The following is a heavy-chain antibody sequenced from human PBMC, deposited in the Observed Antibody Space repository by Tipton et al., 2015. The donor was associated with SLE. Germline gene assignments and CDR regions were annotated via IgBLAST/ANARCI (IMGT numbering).Heavy chain of an antibody. D-gene: IGHD3-10*01. Sequence: TLSLTCTVSGGSISSSSYYWGWIRQPPGKGLEWIGSIYYSGSTYYNPSLKSRVTISVDTSKNQFSLKLSSVTAADTAVYYCARLLVRGVIMVFDYWGQGTLVTVSS. CDR2: IYYSGST. J-gene: IGHJ4*02. CDR3: ARLLVRGVIMVFDY. CDR1: GGSISSSSYY. V-gene: IGHV4-39*07.